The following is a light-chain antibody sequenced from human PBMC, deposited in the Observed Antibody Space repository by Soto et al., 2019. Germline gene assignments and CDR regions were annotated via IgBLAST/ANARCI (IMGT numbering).Light chain of an antibody. Sequence: IQVTQSPSFLSASVGDRVTITCRASQGISSYLAWYQQKPGKAPKLLIYAASTLQSGVPSRFSGSGSGTEFTLTISSLQPDDFATYYCQQYNTGAFGQGTKVDIK. CDR3: QQYNTGA. CDR1: QGISSY. CDR2: AAS. V-gene: IGKV1-9*01. J-gene: IGKJ1*01.